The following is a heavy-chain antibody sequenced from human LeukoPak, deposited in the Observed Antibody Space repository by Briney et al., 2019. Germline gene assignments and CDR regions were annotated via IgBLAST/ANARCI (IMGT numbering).Heavy chain of an antibody. Sequence: GGSLRLSCAASGFTFSSYAMSWVRQAPGKGLEWVSAISIIGGSTHYADSVKGPFTISRDNSMNTLYLQMNSLSAEDTAVYYCAKDRYCSSTTCSRYFDYWGQGTLVTVSS. CDR3: AKDRYCSSTTCSRYFDY. J-gene: IGHJ4*02. D-gene: IGHD2-2*01. V-gene: IGHV3-23*01. CDR2: ISIIGGST. CDR1: GFTFSSYA.